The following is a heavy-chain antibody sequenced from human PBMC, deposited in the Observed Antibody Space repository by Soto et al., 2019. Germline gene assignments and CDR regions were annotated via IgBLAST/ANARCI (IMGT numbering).Heavy chain of an antibody. CDR1: GGSITNFH. V-gene: IGHV4-59*01. Sequence: SETLSLTCTVSGGSITNFHWSWIRQPPGKGLEWIGNIYYSESTNYNPPLKSRVTMSIDTSNNQFSLKMISVTAADTAAYYCAAYDNEGYFDYWGQGALVTVSS. CDR2: IYYSEST. D-gene: IGHD3-9*01. CDR3: AAYDNEGYFDY. J-gene: IGHJ4*02.